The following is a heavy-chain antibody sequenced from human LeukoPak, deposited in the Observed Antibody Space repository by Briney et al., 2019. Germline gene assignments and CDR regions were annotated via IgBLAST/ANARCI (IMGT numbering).Heavy chain of an antibody. D-gene: IGHD4-17*01. Sequence: GGSLRLSCAASGFTFSSYEMNWVRQAPGKGLEWLSYISSSGTTIKYADSVKGRLTISRDNAKNSLYLQVNSLRAEDTAVYYCARIMITVTTSDYWGQGTLVTVSS. V-gene: IGHV3-48*03. CDR1: GFTFSSYE. J-gene: IGHJ4*02. CDR2: ISSSGTTI. CDR3: ARIMITVTTSDY.